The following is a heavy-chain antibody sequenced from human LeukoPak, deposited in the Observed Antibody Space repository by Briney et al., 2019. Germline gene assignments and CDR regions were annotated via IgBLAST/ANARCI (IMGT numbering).Heavy chain of an antibody. CDR1: GYTFTSYY. CDR2: INPSGGST. CDR3: ARNLDLWFGELSPYDAFDI. D-gene: IGHD3-10*01. V-gene: IGHV1-46*01. J-gene: IGHJ3*02. Sequence: ASVKVSCKASGYTFTSYYMHWVRQAPGQGLEWMGIINPSGGSTSYAQKFQGRVTMTRDTSTSTVYMELSSLRSEDTAVYYCARNLDLWFGELSPYDAFDIWGQGTMVTVSS.